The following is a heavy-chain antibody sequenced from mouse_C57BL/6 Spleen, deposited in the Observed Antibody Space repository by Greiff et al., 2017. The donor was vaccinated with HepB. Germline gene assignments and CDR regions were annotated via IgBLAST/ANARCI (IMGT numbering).Heavy chain of an antibody. J-gene: IGHJ1*03. D-gene: IGHD1-1*01. Sequence: QVQLQQPGAELVKPGASVKMSCKASGYTFTSYWITWVKQRPGQGLEWIGDIYPGSGSTNYNEKFKSKATLTVDTSSSTAYMQLSSLTSEDSAVYYCARDYGRSTDWYFDVWGTGTTVTVSS. CDR3: ARDYGRSTDWYFDV. CDR1: GYTFTSYW. CDR2: IYPGSGST. V-gene: IGHV1-55*01.